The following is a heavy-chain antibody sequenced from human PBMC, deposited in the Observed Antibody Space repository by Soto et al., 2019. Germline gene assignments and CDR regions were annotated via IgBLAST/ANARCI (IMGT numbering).Heavy chain of an antibody. CDR2: INHSGST. CDR3: ARALGYSYGYPFDY. D-gene: IGHD5-18*01. CDR1: GGSFSGYY. J-gene: IGHJ4*02. Sequence: SETLSLTCAVYGGSFSGYYWSWIRQPPGKGLEWIGEINHSGSTNYSPSLKSRVTISVDTSKNQFSLKLSSVTAADTAVYYCARALGYSYGYPFDYWGQGTLVTVSS. V-gene: IGHV4-34*01.